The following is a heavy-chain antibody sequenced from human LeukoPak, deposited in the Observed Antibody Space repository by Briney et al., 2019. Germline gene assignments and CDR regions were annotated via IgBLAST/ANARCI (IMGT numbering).Heavy chain of an antibody. J-gene: IGHJ6*02. CDR2: IYYTGIT. CDR1: GGSISSSSYY. V-gene: IGHV4-39*07. Sequence: SETLSLTCTVSGGSISSSSYYWGWIRQPPGKGLEWIGSIYYTGITYYNPSLKSRVTMSVDTSKNQFSLILTSVTAADAAIYYCARAPDYNSPSYYFHYYDLDVWGQGTTVTVSS. D-gene: IGHD1-1*01. CDR3: ARAPDYNSPSYYFHYYDLDV.